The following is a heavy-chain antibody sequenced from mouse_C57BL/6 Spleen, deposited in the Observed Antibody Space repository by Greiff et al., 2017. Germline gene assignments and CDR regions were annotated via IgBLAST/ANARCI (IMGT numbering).Heavy chain of an antibody. V-gene: IGHV2-6-1*01. CDR3: ARQGGLRLAMDY. CDR2: ICRDDST. J-gene: IGHJ4*01. CDR1: GFSLTSSG. Sequence: QVQLKESVPGLVAPSQTLSITCTVSGFSLTSSGVHWVRQPPGKGLEWLVVICRDDSTTYNSALKPRMGISKDNSKCQVFLNMNSRQTDDTAIYYCARQGGLRLAMDYWGQGTSVTVSS. D-gene: IGHD2-4*01.